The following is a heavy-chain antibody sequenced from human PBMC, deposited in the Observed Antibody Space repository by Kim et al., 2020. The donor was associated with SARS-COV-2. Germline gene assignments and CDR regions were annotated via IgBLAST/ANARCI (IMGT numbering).Heavy chain of an antibody. J-gene: IGHJ4*02. V-gene: IGHV3-20*03. D-gene: IGHD1-1*01. CDR3: ARVLRGTLGCFDY. Sequence: YADSVKGRFTISRDNAKNSLYLQMNSLRAEDTALYYCARVLRGTLGCFDYWGQGTLVTVSS.